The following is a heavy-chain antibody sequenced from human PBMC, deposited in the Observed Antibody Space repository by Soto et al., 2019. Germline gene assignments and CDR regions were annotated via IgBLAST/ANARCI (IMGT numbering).Heavy chain of an antibody. CDR2: IIPIFGTA. CDR3: AREKRQLWSPIYYYYGMDV. J-gene: IGHJ6*02. Sequence: ASVKVSCKASGGTFSSYAISWVRQAPGQGLEWMGGIIPIFGTANYAQKFQGRVTITADESTSTAYMELSSLRSEDTAVYYCAREKRQLWSPIYYYYGMDVWGQGTTVTVSS. V-gene: IGHV1-69*13. D-gene: IGHD5-18*01. CDR1: GGTFSSYA.